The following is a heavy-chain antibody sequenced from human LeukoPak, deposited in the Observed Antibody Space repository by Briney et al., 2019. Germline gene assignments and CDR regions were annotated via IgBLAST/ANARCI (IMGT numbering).Heavy chain of an antibody. V-gene: IGHV4-34*01. J-gene: IGHJ4*02. CDR1: GGSFSGYY. CDR3: ARGGYSYGLHI. CDR2: INHSGST. Sequence: RASEALSLTCAVYGGSFSGYYWSWIRQPPGKGLEWIGEINHSGSTNYNPSLKSRVTISVDTSKNQFSLKLSSVTAADTAVYYRARGGYSYGLHIWGQGTLVTVSS. D-gene: IGHD5-18*01.